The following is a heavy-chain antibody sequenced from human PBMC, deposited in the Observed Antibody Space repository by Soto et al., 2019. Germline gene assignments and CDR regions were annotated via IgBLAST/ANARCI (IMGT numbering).Heavy chain of an antibody. CDR3: ARDFGSSSPDDYYYYYMDV. V-gene: IGHV1-3*01. Sequence: ASVKVSCKASGYTFTSYAMHWVRQAPGQRLEWMGWINAGNGNTKYSQKFQGRVTITRDTSASTAYMELSSLRSEDTAVYYCARDFGSSSPDDYYYYYMDVWGKGTTVTVSS. D-gene: IGHD2-2*01. CDR2: INAGNGNT. J-gene: IGHJ6*03. CDR1: GYTFTSYA.